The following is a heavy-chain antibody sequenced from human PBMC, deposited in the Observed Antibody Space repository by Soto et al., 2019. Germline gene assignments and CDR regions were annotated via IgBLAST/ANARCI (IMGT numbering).Heavy chain of an antibody. CDR3: ARDQHSGWSQDMDV. CDR1: GYTFTSYA. D-gene: IGHD2-15*01. J-gene: IGHJ6*04. CDR2: INAGNGNT. V-gene: IGHV1-3*01. Sequence: QVQLVQSGAEVKKPGASVKVSCKASGYTFTSYAMHWVRQAPGQRLEWMGWINAGNGNTKYSQKFQGRVTITRDTSASTAYMELSSLRSEDTAVYYCARDQHSGWSQDMDVWGKGTTVTVSS.